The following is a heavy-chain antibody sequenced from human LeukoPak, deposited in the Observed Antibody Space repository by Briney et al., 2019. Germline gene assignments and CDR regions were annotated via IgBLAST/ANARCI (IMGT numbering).Heavy chain of an antibody. D-gene: IGHD3-10*01. V-gene: IGHV3-7*01. Sequence: GGSLRLSCAASGFTFSSYWMSWVRQAPGKGLEWVANIKQDGSEKYYVDSVKGRFTISRDNAKNSLYLQMNSLRVEDTATYYCVRALRGDPDAFDIWGQGTLVTVSS. CDR1: GFTFSSYW. CDR3: VRALRGDPDAFDI. J-gene: IGHJ3*02. CDR2: IKQDGSEK.